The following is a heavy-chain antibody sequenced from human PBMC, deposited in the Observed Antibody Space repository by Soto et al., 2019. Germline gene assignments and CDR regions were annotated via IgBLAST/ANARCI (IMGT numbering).Heavy chain of an antibody. V-gene: IGHV3-23*01. CDR2: VSASGTGT. J-gene: IGHJ4*02. D-gene: IGHD5-18*01. Sequence: EVQLLESGGGLVQPGGSLRLSCAASGFTFRSYAMSWVRQAPGKRLELVSAVSASGTGTYYSDSVKGRFTISRDNSKNTLYLQMNSLRGEDTALYYCARDQGGSYGLYYFDYWGRGTLVTVSS. CDR3: ARDQGGSYGLYYFDY. CDR1: GFTFRSYA.